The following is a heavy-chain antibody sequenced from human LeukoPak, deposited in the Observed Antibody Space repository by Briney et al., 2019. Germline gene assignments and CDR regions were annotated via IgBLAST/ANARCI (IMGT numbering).Heavy chain of an antibody. V-gene: IGHV4-39*01. CDR1: GDSISSSSYY. D-gene: IGHD2-2*01. CDR3: VGRSRWDPEIDY. CDR2: IYYSGST. Sequence: SETLSLTCTVSGDSISSSSYYWGWIRQPPGKGLEWIGSIYYSGSTYYNPSLKSRVTISVDTSKNQFSLKLSSVTAADTAVYYCVGRSRWDPEIDYWGQGTLVTVSS. J-gene: IGHJ4*02.